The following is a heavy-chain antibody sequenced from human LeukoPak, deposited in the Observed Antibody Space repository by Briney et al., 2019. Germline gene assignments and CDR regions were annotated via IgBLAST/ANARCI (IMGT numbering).Heavy chain of an antibody. V-gene: IGHV3-9*01. Sequence: GGSLRLSCAASGFTFDDYAMHWVRQAPGKGLEWVSGISWNSGSIGYADSVKGRFIIFRDNAKNSLYLQMNSLRDEDTAVYYCARVGTTFEDHWGQGTLVTVSS. CDR1: GFTFDDYA. CDR2: ISWNSGSI. J-gene: IGHJ4*02. D-gene: IGHD1/OR15-1a*01. CDR3: ARVGTTFEDH.